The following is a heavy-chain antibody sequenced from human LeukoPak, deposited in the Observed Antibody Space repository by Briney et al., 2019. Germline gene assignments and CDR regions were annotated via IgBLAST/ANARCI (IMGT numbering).Heavy chain of an antibody. V-gene: IGHV3-64*02. CDR3: VRDGDSGTYDY. CDR2: ITSNGGTT. D-gene: IGHD3-10*01. CDR1: GFTFSNYV. J-gene: IGHJ4*02. Sequence: GGSLRLSCAASGFTFSNYVLHWVRQAPGKGLESVSAITSNGGTTYYADSVKGRFTISRDNRKNTLYLQMGSLRAEDMAVYYCVRDGDSGTYDYWGQGTLVTVSS.